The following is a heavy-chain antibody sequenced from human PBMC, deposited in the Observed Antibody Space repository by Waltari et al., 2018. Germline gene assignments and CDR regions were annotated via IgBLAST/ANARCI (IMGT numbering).Heavy chain of an antibody. V-gene: IGHV3-53*01. CDR2: IDSGGST. J-gene: IGHJ6*02. CDR3: ARLSYGMDV. CDR1: GFTVSSNY. Sequence: EVQLVESGGGLIQPGGSLRLSCAASGFTVSSNYMSWVRQAPGKGLEWGSVIDSGGSTYDADSVKGRFTSSRDKSKNTLYLQMNSLRAEDTAVYYCARLSYGMDVWGQGTTVTVSS.